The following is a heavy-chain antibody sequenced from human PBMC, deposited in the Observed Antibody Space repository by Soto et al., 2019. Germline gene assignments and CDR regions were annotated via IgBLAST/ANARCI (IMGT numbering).Heavy chain of an antibody. CDR1: GYTLTGYY. J-gene: IGHJ5*02. D-gene: IGHD1-26*01. Sequence: QVQLVQSGAEVKKPGASVKVSCKASGYTLTGYYMHWVRQAPGQGLEWIGWINPNSGGTNDAQKFQGRVTMTRDTSSSTAYMELSRLRSDDTAVYYCARDQVGANNWFDPWGQGTLVTVSS. CDR2: INPNSGGT. CDR3: ARDQVGANNWFDP. V-gene: IGHV1-2*02.